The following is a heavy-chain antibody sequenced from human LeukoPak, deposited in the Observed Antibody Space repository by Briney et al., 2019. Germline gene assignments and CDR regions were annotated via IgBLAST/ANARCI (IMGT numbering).Heavy chain of an antibody. D-gene: IGHD3-22*01. J-gene: IGHJ3*01. CDR3: VRDGYDTKAYGSFVRLEAFDV. V-gene: IGHV3-66*01. CDR1: GFNVRSSF. Sequence: GGSLRLSCAPSGFNVRSSFMNWVRQAPGKGLEWVSGIYSCGITYYADSVKGRFTISRDNSENTLYLQMSSLRVEDTAVYFCVRDGYDTKAYGSFVRLEAFDVWGQGTVVTVSS. CDR2: IYSCGIT.